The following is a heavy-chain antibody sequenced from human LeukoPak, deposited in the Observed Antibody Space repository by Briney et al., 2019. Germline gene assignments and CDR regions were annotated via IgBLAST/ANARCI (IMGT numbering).Heavy chain of an antibody. J-gene: IGHJ4*02. CDR3: ARVLGSVTPDY. V-gene: IGHV5-51*01. D-gene: IGHD4-17*01. Sequence: GESLKISCKSSGYSFTSYWIAWVRQMPGTGPEWMGIIYPGDSDTRYSPSFQGQVTISADKSISTAYLQWSSLKASDTAMYYCARVLGSVTPDYWGQGTLVIVSS. CDR2: IYPGDSDT. CDR1: GYSFTSYW.